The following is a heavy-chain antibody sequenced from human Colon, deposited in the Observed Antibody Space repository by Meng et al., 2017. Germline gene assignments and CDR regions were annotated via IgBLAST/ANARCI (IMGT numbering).Heavy chain of an antibody. D-gene: IGHD3-10*01. CDR2: VHDSGDT. Sequence: QVQLQEPGPGLVKPSQTLSLTCVVSGGSISGDGYYWSWIRQHPGKGLEWIGYVHDSGDTYYKSSLKSRITISIDTSENQFSLKLKSVTAADTAVYYCARDPSNRGAFFDPWGQGTLVTVSS. V-gene: IGHV4-31*11. J-gene: IGHJ5*02. CDR1: GGSISGDGYY. CDR3: ARDPSNRGAFFDP.